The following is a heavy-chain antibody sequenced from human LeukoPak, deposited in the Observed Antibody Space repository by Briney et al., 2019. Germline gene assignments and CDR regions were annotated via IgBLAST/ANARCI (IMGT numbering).Heavy chain of an antibody. V-gene: IGHV1-69*13. Sequence: SVKVSCKASGGTFRSYAISWVRQAPGQGLEWMGGIIPIFGTANYAQKFQGRVTITADESTSTAYMELSSLRSEDTAVYYCARELGSFEFDYYYYYYMDVWGKGTTVTVSS. J-gene: IGHJ6*03. D-gene: IGHD3-10*01. CDR3: ARELGSFEFDYYYYYYMDV. CDR2: IIPIFGTA. CDR1: GGTFRSYA.